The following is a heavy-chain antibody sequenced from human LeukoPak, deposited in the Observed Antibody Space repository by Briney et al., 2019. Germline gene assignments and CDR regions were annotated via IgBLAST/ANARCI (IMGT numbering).Heavy chain of an antibody. CDR1: GGSISSGGYY. D-gene: IGHD2-2*02. CDR3: ARGDTLGAFDI. CDR2: INHSGST. Sequence: SQTLSLTCTVSGGSISSGGYYWSWIRQPPGKGLEWIGEINHSGSTNYNPSLKSRVTISVDTSKNQFSLKLSSVTAADTAVYYCARGDTLGAFDIWGQGTMVTVSS. J-gene: IGHJ3*02. V-gene: IGHV4-30-2*01.